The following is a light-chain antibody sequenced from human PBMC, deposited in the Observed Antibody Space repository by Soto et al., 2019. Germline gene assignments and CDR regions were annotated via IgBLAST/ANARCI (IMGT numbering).Light chain of an antibody. CDR3: QVWDNTNDHPVYV. CDR1: NIGSKS. V-gene: IGLV3-21*02. CDR2: DDS. J-gene: IGLJ1*01. Sequence: SYELTQPPSVSVAPGQTASTTCGGSNIGSKSVQWYRQKPGQAPLLVVNDDSDRPSGIPERFSGSNSGNTATLTISRVEAGDEADYYCQVWDNTNDHPVYVFGTGTKLTVL.